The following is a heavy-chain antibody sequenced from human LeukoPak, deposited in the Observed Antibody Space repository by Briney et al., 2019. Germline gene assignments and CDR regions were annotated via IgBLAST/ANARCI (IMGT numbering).Heavy chain of an antibody. CDR2: IYYSGST. CDR1: GGSISSSSYY. V-gene: IGHV4-39*01. Sequence: SETLSLTCTVSGGSISSSSYYWGWIRQPPGKGLEWIGNIYYSGSTYYNPSLKSRVTISVDTSRTQFSLKLSSVTAADTAVYYCARGGGGDCYGLWGRGALVTVSS. J-gene: IGHJ2*01. CDR3: ARGGGGDCYGL. D-gene: IGHD2-21*02.